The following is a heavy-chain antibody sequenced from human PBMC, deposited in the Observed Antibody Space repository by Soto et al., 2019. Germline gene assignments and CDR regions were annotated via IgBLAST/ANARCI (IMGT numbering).Heavy chain of an antibody. CDR3: ARVGGFGATTIDY. CDR2: IYYSGST. CDR1: GGSISSGDYY. Sequence: QVQLQESGPGLVKPSQTLSLTCTVSGGSISSGDYYWSWIRQPPGKGLEWIGYIYYSGSTYYNPSLKSRFTTSVDTSKNQVSLKLSSVTAADTAVYYCARVGGFGATTIDYWGQGTLVTVSS. J-gene: IGHJ4*02. V-gene: IGHV4-30-4*01. D-gene: IGHD3-10*01.